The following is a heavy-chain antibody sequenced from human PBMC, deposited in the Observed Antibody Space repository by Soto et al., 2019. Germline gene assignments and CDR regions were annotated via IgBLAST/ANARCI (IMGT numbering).Heavy chain of an antibody. Sequence: QVQLQESGPGLMKPSGTLSLTCAVSSDSMTSRSWWSWVRQPPGKGLEWIGEISHGGNTHYNPSLKSRVTISVDKSKNQFSLNLNSVTAADTAVYYCASHLTVPGTRGFDYWGQGTLVTVSS. CDR1: SDSMTSRSW. V-gene: IGHV4-4*02. CDR2: ISHGGNT. CDR3: ASHLTVPGTRGFDY. D-gene: IGHD6-19*01. J-gene: IGHJ4*02.